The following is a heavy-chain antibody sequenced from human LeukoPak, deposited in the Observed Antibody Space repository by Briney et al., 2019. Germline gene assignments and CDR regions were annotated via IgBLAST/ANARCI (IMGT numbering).Heavy chain of an antibody. Sequence: PGRSLGLSCAASGFTFSSHAMHWVRQAPGKGLEWVALISYDGTNKYYADSVKGRFTISRDNSKNTLFLQMNSLRPEDTAVFYCAKGYGPNYYFEYWGQGTLVTVSS. CDR2: ISYDGTNK. CDR3: AKGYGPNYYFEY. D-gene: IGHD4-17*01. V-gene: IGHV3-30*04. CDR1: GFTFSSHA. J-gene: IGHJ4*02.